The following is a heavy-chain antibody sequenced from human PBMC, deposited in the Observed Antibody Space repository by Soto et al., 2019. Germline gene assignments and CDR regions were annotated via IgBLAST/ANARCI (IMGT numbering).Heavy chain of an antibody. V-gene: IGHV3-30-3*01. Sequence: ESGGGVVQPGRSLRLSCAASGFTFSSYAMHWVRQAPGKGLEWVAVISYDGSNKYYADSVKGRFTISRDNSKNTLYLQMNSLRAEDTAVYYCARGMAFDYWGQGTLVTVSS. J-gene: IGHJ4*02. CDR2: ISYDGSNK. CDR3: ARGMAFDY. CDR1: GFTFSSYA.